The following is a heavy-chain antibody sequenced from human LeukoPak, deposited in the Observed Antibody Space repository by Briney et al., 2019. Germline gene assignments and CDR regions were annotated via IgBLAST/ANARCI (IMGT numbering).Heavy chain of an antibody. D-gene: IGHD2-15*01. V-gene: IGHV1-18*01. CDR1: GYTFTSYG. CDR3: ARDGGRYCSGGSCYPDY. CDR2: ISAYNGNT. J-gene: IGHJ4*02. Sequence: GASVKVSCKASGYTFTSYGISWVRQAPGQGLEWMGWISAYNGNTNYAQKLQGRLTMTTDTSTSTAYMELRSLRSDDTAVYHCARDGGRYCSGGSCYPDYWGQGTLVTVSS.